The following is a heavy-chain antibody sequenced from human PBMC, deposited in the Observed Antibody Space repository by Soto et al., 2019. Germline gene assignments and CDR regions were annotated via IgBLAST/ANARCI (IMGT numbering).Heavy chain of an antibody. CDR2: IYYSGST. Sequence: SETLSLTCTVSGGSISSSSYYWGWIRQPPGKGLEWIGSIYYSGSTYYNPSLKSRVTISVDTSKNQFSLKLSSVTAADTAVYYCARQVTGVVVVAATPSWFDPWGQGTLVTVSS. CDR1: GGSISSSSYY. J-gene: IGHJ5*02. CDR3: ARQVTGVVVVAATPSWFDP. V-gene: IGHV4-39*01. D-gene: IGHD2-15*01.